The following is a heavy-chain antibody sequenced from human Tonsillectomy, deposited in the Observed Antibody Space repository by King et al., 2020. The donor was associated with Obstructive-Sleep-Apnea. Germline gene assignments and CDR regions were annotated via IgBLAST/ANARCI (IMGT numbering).Heavy chain of an antibody. V-gene: IGHV1-8*01. Sequence: QLVQSGAELKKPGASVKVSCRASGYTFTSYDINWVRQATGEGLEWVGRRGPNSGNTGHGQKFPGRVTMTRNTSISTAYMELSSLRSEDTAVYYCSSTVVTLGAPDDYWGQGTLVTVSS. CDR2: RGPNSGNT. J-gene: IGHJ4*02. CDR3: SSTVVTLGAPDDY. D-gene: IGHD4-23*01. CDR1: GYTFTSYD.